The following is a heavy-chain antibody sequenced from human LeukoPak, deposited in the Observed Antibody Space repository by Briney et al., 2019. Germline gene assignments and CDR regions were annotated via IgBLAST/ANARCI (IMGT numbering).Heavy chain of an antibody. Sequence: GGSLRLSCAASGFTFSRYWMHWVRQVPGKGLVWVSRINSDGRRTSYADSVKGRFTISRDNAKNTPYLQMNSLRAEDTAVYYCARDRESAFDIWGQGTMVTVSS. D-gene: IGHD3-10*01. CDR2: INSDGRRT. J-gene: IGHJ3*02. CDR1: GFTFSRYW. V-gene: IGHV3-74*01. CDR3: ARDRESAFDI.